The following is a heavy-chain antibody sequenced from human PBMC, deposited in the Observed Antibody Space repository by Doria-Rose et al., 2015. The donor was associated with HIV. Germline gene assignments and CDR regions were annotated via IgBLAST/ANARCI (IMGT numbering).Heavy chain of an antibody. Sequence: QITLKESGPVLVKPTETLTLTCTVSGVSLSSPGMGVRRIRQPPGKALEWLANNFSDDERSYKTSLKSRLTISRGTSKSQVVLTMTDMDPVDTATYYCARIKSSRWYHKYYFDFWGQGTLVIVSA. CDR1: GVSLSSPGMG. CDR3: ARIKSSRWYHKYYFDF. V-gene: IGHV2-26*01. D-gene: IGHD6-13*01. CDR2: NFSDDER. J-gene: IGHJ4*02.